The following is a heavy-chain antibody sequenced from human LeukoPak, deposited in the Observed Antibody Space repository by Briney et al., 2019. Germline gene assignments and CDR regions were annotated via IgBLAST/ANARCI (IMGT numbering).Heavy chain of an antibody. V-gene: IGHV3-30*04. CDR1: GFTFSSYA. Sequence: PGGSLRLSCAASGFTFSSYAMHWVRQAPGKGLEWVAVISYDGGNKYYADSVKGRFTISRDNSKNTLYLQMNSLRAEDTAVYHCARARLAVSGNYFENWGQGTLVTVSS. CDR2: ISYDGGNK. CDR3: ARARLAVSGNYFEN. J-gene: IGHJ4*02. D-gene: IGHD6-19*01.